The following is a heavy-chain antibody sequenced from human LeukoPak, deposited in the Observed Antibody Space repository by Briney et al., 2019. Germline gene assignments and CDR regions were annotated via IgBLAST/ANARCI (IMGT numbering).Heavy chain of an antibody. CDR3: ARVEGYAKTFDY. CDR2: IYYSGST. V-gene: IGHV4-59*01. J-gene: IGHJ4*02. CDR1: GGSISNSY. D-gene: IGHD5-24*01. Sequence: SETLSLTCTVSGGSISNSYWSWIRQPPGKGLEWIGYIYYSGSTNYNPSLKSRVTIAVDTSKNQFSLKLSSVTAADTAVYYCARVEGYAKTFDYWGQGTLVTVSS.